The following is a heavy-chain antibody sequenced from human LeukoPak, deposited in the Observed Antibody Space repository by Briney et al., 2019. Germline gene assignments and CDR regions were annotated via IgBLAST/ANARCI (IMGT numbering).Heavy chain of an antibody. D-gene: IGHD6-13*01. CDR2: ISGRGGST. CDR1: GLTFSSYA. J-gene: IGHJ4*02. Sequence: GGSLRLSCAASGLTFSSYAMSWVRQAPGKGLEWVSAISGRGGSTYYADSVKGRFTISRDNSKNTLYLQMNSLRAEDTAVYYCANFRGYSSSWYYFDYWGQGTLVTVSS. V-gene: IGHV3-23*01. CDR3: ANFRGYSSSWYYFDY.